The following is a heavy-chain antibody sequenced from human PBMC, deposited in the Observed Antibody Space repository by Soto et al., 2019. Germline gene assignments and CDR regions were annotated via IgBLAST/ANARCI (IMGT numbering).Heavy chain of an antibody. CDR3: ARPFDTSGWYDH. V-gene: IGHV5-51*01. D-gene: IGHD6-19*01. J-gene: IGHJ5*02. CDR1: GYSFTTYW. CDR2: IYPGDSDT. Sequence: PGESLKISCKGSGYSFTTYWIAWVRQMPGKGLECMGIIYPGDSDTRYSPSFQGQVTISADKSINTAYLQWSSLKASDSAIYYCARPFDTSGWYDHWGQRTLVTVSS.